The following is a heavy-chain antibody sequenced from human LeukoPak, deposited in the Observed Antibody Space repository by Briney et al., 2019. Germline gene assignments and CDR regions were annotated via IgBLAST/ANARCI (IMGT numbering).Heavy chain of an antibody. J-gene: IGHJ2*01. V-gene: IGHV4-30-4*01. CDR3: ARTYYYDSSGYYFQPNFDL. D-gene: IGHD3-22*01. CDR1: GVSISSSDYY. CDR2: IYYSGST. Sequence: SETLSLTCTVSGVSISSSDYYWSWIRQPPGKGLEWIGYIYYSGSTYYNPSLKSRVTISVDTSKNQFSLKLSSVTAADTAVYYCARTYYYDSSGYYFQPNFDLWGRGTLVTVSS.